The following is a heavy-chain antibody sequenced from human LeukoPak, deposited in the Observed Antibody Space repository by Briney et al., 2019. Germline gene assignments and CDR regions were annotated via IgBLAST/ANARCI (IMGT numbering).Heavy chain of an antibody. D-gene: IGHD3-10*01. V-gene: IGHV4-39*01. CDR3: ARKGSSNWLDP. Sequence: SETLSLTCTVSGGSISSSYYYWGWIRQPPGKGLEWIGSMYYSGSTYYNPSLKSRVTISVDSSRNQFSLRLTSVTAADTAVYYCARKGSSNWLDPWGQGTLVTVSS. J-gene: IGHJ5*02. CDR1: GGSISSSYYY. CDR2: MYYSGST.